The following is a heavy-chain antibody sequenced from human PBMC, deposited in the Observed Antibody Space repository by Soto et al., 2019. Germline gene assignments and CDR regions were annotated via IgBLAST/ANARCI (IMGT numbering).Heavy chain of an antibody. V-gene: IGHV4-34*01. CDR1: SGSFSGYY. Sequence: SETLSLTCSIYSGSFSGYYWSWIRQPPGKGLEWIGEISQSGNTNYSPSLKSRVSTSIDTSKKQFSLNLASVSAADTAVYYCARAPKVSGSSQTRPDFWGQGTLVTVPQ. CDR2: ISQSGNT. CDR3: ARAPKVSGSSQTRPDF. J-gene: IGHJ4*02. D-gene: IGHD6-6*01.